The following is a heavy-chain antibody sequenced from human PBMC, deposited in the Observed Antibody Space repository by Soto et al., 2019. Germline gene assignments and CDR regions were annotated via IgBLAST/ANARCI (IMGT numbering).Heavy chain of an antibody. CDR2: IIPIFGTA. Sequence: ASVKVSCKASGGTFSSYAISWVRQAPGQGLEWMGGIIPIFGTANYAQKFQGRVTITADESTSTAYMELSSLRSEDTAVYYCAREAGYCSGGSCYGWWFDPWGQGTLVTVSS. V-gene: IGHV1-69*13. CDR1: GGTFSSYA. J-gene: IGHJ5*02. D-gene: IGHD2-15*01. CDR3: AREAGYCSGGSCYGWWFDP.